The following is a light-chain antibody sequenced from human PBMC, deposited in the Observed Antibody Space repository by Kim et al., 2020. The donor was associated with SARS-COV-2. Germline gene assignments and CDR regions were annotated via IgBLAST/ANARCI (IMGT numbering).Light chain of an antibody. CDR1: QSVYDY. J-gene: IGKJ2*01. Sequence: DIQMTQSPSSLSAFVGDTVTINCRASQSVYDYLVWYRQKPGKGPELLIYGASNLYTAVPSRFSASGSETFFTLTITGLQPEDFATYHCQQSHIAPYTFGQGTKLEI. CDR3: QQSHIAPYT. V-gene: IGKV1-39*01. CDR2: GAS.